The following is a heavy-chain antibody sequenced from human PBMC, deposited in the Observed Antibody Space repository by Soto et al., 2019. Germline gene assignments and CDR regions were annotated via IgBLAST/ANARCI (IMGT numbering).Heavy chain of an antibody. V-gene: IGHV4-59*02. CDR3: AREITAAGRYFDF. CDR2: ISYSGST. D-gene: IGHD6-13*01. Sequence: SETLSLTCTVSGGFVSSNYWIWIRQPPEKGLEWIGDISYSGSTNYNPTLKSRVTISLDTPKNQFSLKLSSVTAADTAVYYCAREITAAGRYFDFWGQGALVTVSS. J-gene: IGHJ4*02. CDR1: GGFVSSNY.